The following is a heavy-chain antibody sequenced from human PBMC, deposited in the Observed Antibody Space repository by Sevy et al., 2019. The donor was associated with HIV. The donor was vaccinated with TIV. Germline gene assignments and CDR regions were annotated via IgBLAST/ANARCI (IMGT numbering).Heavy chain of an antibody. CDR2: VSYDGSNT. CDR1: GFTXXSFS. V-gene: IGHV3-30*09. CDR3: ALEXLSXDXXXXXXX. J-gene: IGHJ1*01. D-gene: IGHD1-1*01. Sequence: GGSLRLSXAASGFTXXSFSMHWVRQAPGKWLEWVTTVSYDGSNTYYADSVKGRFAVFRDNSRNLLNLQMNNLRPEDTAVYYCALEXLSXDXXXXXXXWGXXTPVTVSS.